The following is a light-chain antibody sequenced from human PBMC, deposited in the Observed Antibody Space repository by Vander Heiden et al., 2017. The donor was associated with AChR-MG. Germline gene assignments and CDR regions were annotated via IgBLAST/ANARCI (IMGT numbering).Light chain of an antibody. V-gene: IGKV3-15*01. Sequence: EIVMTQSPATLSVSPGERAPLSCRASQSISSNLAWYQQKPGQAPRLLIYGASTRATGIPANFSGSGSGTEFTLTISSLQSEDFAVYYCQQYNNWPLTFGQGTKLEIK. CDR3: QQYNNWPLT. CDR2: GAS. CDR1: QSISSN. J-gene: IGKJ2*01.